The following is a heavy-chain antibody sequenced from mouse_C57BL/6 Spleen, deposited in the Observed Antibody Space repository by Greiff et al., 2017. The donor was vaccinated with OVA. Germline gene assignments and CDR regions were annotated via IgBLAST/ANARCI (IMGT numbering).Heavy chain of an antibody. Sequence: VKLMESGAELVKPGASVKISCKASGYAFSSYWMNWVKQRPGKGLEWIGQIYPGDGDTNYNGKFKGKATLTADKSSSTAYMQLSSLTSEDSAVYFCARSGYDYDGGMDYWCQGTSVTVSS. CDR2: IYPGDGDT. CDR3: ARSGYDYDGGMDY. J-gene: IGHJ4*01. D-gene: IGHD2-4*01. V-gene: IGHV1-80*01. CDR1: GYAFSSYW.